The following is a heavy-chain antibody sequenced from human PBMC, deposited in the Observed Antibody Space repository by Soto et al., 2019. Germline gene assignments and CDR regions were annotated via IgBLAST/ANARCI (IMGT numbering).Heavy chain of an antibody. D-gene: IGHD3-9*01. V-gene: IGHV4-31*03. CDR2: IYYSGST. J-gene: IGHJ4*02. Sequence: QVQLQESGPGLVKPSQTLYLTCTVSGGSISSGGYYWSWIRQHPGKGLEWIGYIYYSGSTYYNPSLKSRVTISVDTSKNQFSLKLSSVTAADTAVYYCARVRRYFDWLHYFDYWGQGTLVTVSS. CDR3: ARVRRYFDWLHYFDY. CDR1: GGSISSGGYY.